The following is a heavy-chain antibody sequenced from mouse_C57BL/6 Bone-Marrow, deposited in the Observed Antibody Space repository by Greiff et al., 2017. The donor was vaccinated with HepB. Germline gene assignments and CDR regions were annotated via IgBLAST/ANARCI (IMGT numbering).Heavy chain of an antibody. J-gene: IGHJ3*01. V-gene: IGHV1-82*01. CDR2: IYPGDGDT. Sequence: QVQLQQSGPELVKPGASVKISCKASGYAFSSSWMNWVKQRPGKGLEWIGRIYPGDGDTNYNGKFKGKATLTADKSSSTAYMQLSSLTSEDSAVYFCARWAGGFAYWGQGTLVTVSA. CDR3: ARWAGGFAY. CDR1: GYAFSSSW.